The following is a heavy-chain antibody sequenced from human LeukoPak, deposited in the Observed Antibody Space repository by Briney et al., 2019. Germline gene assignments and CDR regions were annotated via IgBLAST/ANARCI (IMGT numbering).Heavy chain of an antibody. V-gene: IGHV4-59*01. CDR1: GGSISSYY. CDR3: ARSIAAADAYYYYYYMDV. Sequence: SETLSLTCTVSGGSISSYYWSWIRQPPGRGLEWIGYFSYSGSTNYNPSLKNRVSISVDTSKHQLSLKLSSVTAADTAVYYCARSIAAADAYYYYYYMDVWGKGTTVTVSS. J-gene: IGHJ6*03. D-gene: IGHD6-13*01. CDR2: FSYSGST.